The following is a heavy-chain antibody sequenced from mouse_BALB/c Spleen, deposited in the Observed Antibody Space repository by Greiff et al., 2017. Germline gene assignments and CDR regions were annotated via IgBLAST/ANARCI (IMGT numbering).Heavy chain of an antibody. Sequence: QVHVKQPGAELVRPGASVKLSCKASGYTFTSYWINWVKQRPGQGLEWIGNIYPSDSYTNYNQKFKDKATLTVDKSSSTAYMQLSSPTSEDSAVYYCTRSGYGAMDYWGQGTSVTVSS. D-gene: IGHD2-2*01. CDR2: IYPSDSYT. CDR3: TRSGYGAMDY. V-gene: IGHV1-69*02. J-gene: IGHJ4*01. CDR1: GYTFTSYW.